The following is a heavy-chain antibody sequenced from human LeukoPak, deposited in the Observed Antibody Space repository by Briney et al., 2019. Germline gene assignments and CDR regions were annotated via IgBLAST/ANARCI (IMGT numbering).Heavy chain of an antibody. J-gene: IGHJ4*02. CDR2: IYSSGDT. D-gene: IGHD3-10*01. CDR1: GGSISGYS. Sequence: PSQTLSLTCTVSGGSISGYSWSWIRQPAGKGLEWIGRIYSSGDTDYSPSLKSLITMSVDTSKNQFSLKLSSVTAADTAVYYCAMTPFGYYGPYWGQGTLVTVSS. V-gene: IGHV4-4*07. CDR3: AMTPFGYYGPY.